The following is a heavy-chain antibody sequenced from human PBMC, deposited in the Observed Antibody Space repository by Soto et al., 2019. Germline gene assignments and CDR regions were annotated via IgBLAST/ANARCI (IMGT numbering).Heavy chain of an antibody. CDR1: GFTFSSYG. D-gene: IGHD6-13*01. J-gene: IGHJ5*02. CDR3: ATWQQLARDNRFDP. Sequence: QVQLVESGGGVVQPGTSLRLSCVASGFTFSSYGMHWVRQAPGKGLEWVAVIWYDASDKFYADSVKGRFTISRDNSKNTLYLQMNSLRAEDTAVYYCATWQQLARDNRFDPWGQGTLVTVSS. CDR2: IWYDASDK. V-gene: IGHV3-33*01.